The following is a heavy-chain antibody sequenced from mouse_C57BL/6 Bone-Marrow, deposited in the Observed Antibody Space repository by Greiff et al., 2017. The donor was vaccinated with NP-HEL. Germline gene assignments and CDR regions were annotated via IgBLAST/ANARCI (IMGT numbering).Heavy chain of an antibody. CDR1: GFTFSSYG. Sequence: EVNVVESGGDLVKPGGSLKLSCAASGFTFSSYGMSWVRQTPDKRLEWVATISSGGSYTYYPDSVKGRFTISRDNAKNTLYLQMSSLKSEDTAMYYCARDYGSSYDAMDYWGQGTSVTVSS. D-gene: IGHD1-1*01. V-gene: IGHV5-6*01. CDR3: ARDYGSSYDAMDY. CDR2: ISSGGSYT. J-gene: IGHJ4*01.